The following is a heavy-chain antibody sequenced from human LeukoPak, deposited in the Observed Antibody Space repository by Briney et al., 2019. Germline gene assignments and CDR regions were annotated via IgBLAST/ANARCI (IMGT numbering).Heavy chain of an antibody. V-gene: IGHV4-59*08. D-gene: IGHD3-22*01. Sequence: SETLSLTCTVSGGSISSYYWSWIRQPPGKGLEWIGYIYYSGSTNYNPSLKSRVTISVDTSKNQFSLKLSSVTAADTAVYYCARHDRNSKDSSGLSNWFDPWGQGTLVTVSS. CDR3: ARHDRNSKDSSGLSNWFDP. CDR1: GGSISSYY. J-gene: IGHJ5*02. CDR2: IYYSGST.